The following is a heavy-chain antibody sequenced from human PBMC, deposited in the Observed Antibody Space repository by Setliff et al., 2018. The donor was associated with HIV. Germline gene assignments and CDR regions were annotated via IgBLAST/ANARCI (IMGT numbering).Heavy chain of an antibody. J-gene: IGHJ5*01. V-gene: IGHV3-53*01. CDR2: IYSGGGT. CDR1: GFTVSSNY. Sequence: GGSLRLSCAASGFTVSSNYMSWVRQAPGKGLEWVSVIYSGGGTYYADSVKGRFTISRDNSQNALYLQMDSLRAEDTAVYHCAKLREGHVYSQYDSWGHGTLVTVSS. CDR3: AKLREGHVYSQYDS. D-gene: IGHD2-21*01.